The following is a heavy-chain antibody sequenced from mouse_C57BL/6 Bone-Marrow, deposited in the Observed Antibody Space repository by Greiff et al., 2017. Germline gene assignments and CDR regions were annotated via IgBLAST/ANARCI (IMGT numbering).Heavy chain of an antibody. CDR1: GFTFSDYY. V-gene: IGHV5-16*01. D-gene: IGHD3-3*01. CDR3: ARDGGWDYFDY. Sequence: VQLKQSEGGLVQPGSSMKLSCTASGFTFSDYYMAWVRQVPEKGLEWVANINYDGSSTYYLDSLKSRFIISRDNAKNILYLQMSSLKSEDTATYYCARDGGWDYFDYWGQGTTLTVSS. J-gene: IGHJ2*01. CDR2: INYDGSST.